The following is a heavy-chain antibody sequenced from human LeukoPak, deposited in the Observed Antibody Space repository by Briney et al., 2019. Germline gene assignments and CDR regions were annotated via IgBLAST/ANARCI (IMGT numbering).Heavy chain of an antibody. CDR2: IYYIGST. V-gene: IGHV4-30-4*01. D-gene: IGHD3-10*01. J-gene: IGHJ2*01. Sequence: SETLSLTCTVSGGSISSDDYYWSWIRQPPGKGLEYIRYIYYIGSTYYNPSLNSRITISIDTSKNQSSLKLNSVTATDSAVYYCVRESISLVRGPRFFDLWGRGTLVTVSS. CDR1: GGSISSDDYY. CDR3: VRESISLVRGPRFFDL.